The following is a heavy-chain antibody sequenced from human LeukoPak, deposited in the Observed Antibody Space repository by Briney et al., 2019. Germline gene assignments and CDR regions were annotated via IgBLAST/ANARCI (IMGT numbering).Heavy chain of an antibody. D-gene: IGHD6-13*01. Sequence: SETLSLTCTVSGGSISSYYWSWIRQPPRKGLEWIGYIYYSGSTNYNPSLKSRVTISVDTSKNQFSLKLSSVTAADTAVYYCASLSIAAAGTWWFDPWGQGTLVTVSS. J-gene: IGHJ5*02. CDR3: ASLSIAAAGTWWFDP. CDR1: GGSISSYY. V-gene: IGHV4-59*08. CDR2: IYYSGST.